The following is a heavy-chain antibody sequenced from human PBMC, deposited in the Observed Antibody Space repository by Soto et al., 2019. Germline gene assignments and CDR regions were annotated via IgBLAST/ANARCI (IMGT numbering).Heavy chain of an antibody. V-gene: IGHV1-69*12. CDR2: IMPIFRTP. CDR3: ARDKDRLQLGGNYYSIFDV. D-gene: IGHD5-12*01. J-gene: IGHJ6*02. CDR1: GGTFSNSA. Sequence: QVQLEQSGAEVKKPGSSVKVSCKASGGTFSNSAISWVRQAPGQGLEWMGGIMPIFRTPDYAQKFQGRVTVTADEPTITAYMELGGLRSADTAVYYCARDKDRLQLGGNYYSIFDVWRQGTTVTVSS.